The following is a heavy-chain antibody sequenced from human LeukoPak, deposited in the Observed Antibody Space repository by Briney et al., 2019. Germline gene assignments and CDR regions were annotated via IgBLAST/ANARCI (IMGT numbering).Heavy chain of an antibody. Sequence: SEALSLTCAVYGGSFSGYYWSWIRQPPGKGLEWIGEINHSGSTNYNPSLKSRVTISVDTSKNQFSLKLSSVTAADTAVYYCARVVMGSSWSFDYWGQGTLVTVSS. V-gene: IGHV4-34*01. CDR1: GGSFSGYY. CDR3: ARVVMGSSWSFDY. D-gene: IGHD6-13*01. CDR2: INHSGST. J-gene: IGHJ4*02.